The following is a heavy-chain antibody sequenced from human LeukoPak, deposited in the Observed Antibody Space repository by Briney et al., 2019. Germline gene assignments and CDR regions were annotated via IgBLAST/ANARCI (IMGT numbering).Heavy chain of an antibody. Sequence: SETLSLTCTVSGGSISSYYWSWIRQPPGKGLEWIGYIYCSGSTNYNPSLKSRVTISVDTSKNQFSLKLSSVTAADTAVYYCARVRGDYYYYGMDVWGQGTTVTVSS. CDR2: IYCSGST. J-gene: IGHJ6*02. D-gene: IGHD3-10*01. CDR3: ARVRGDYYYYGMDV. V-gene: IGHV4-59*01. CDR1: GGSISSYY.